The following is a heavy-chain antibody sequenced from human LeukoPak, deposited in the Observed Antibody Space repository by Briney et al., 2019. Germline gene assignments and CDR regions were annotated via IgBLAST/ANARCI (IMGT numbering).Heavy chain of an antibody. V-gene: IGHV1-18*01. CDR2: ISAYNGNT. Sequence: GASVKVSCKASGGTFSSYAISWVRQAPGQGLEWMGWISAYNGNTNYAQKLQGRVTMTTGTSTSTAYMELRSLRSDDTAVYYCARVKGGGGIAAAGTGEDYFDYWGQGTLVTVSS. J-gene: IGHJ4*02. CDR3: ARVKGGGGIAAAGTGEDYFDY. D-gene: IGHD6-13*01. CDR1: GGTFSSYA.